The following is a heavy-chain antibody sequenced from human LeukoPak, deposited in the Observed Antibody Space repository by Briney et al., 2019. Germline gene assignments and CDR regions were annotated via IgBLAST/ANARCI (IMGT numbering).Heavy chain of an antibody. CDR1: GYSFTSYW. CDR2: IYPGDSDT. J-gene: IGHJ3*02. V-gene: IGHV5-51*01. Sequence: RGESLKISCKGSGYSFTSYWIGWVRQMPGKGLEWMGIIYPGDSDTRYSPSFQGQVTISADKSISTAYLQWSSLRASDTAMYYCARVEYSGVDAFDIWGQGTMVTVSS. CDR3: ARVEYSGVDAFDI. D-gene: IGHD1-26*01.